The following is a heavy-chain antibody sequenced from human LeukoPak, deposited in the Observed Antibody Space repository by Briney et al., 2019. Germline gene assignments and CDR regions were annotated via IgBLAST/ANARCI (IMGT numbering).Heavy chain of an antibody. D-gene: IGHD6-19*01. V-gene: IGHV3-7*04. Sequence: PGGSLRLSCAASRFTFSNYWMSWVRQAPGKGLEWVGNIKQDGSERFYVDSVKGRFTISRDNAKKALYLQMNSLRVEDTAVYYCARERSGTDSWGQGTLVTVSS. J-gene: IGHJ4*02. CDR1: RFTFSNYW. CDR3: ARERSGTDS. CDR2: IKQDGSER.